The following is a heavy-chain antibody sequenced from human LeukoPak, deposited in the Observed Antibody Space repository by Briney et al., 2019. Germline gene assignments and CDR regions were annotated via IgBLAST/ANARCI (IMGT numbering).Heavy chain of an antibody. J-gene: IGHJ4*02. V-gene: IGHV3-23*01. Sequence: PGGSLRLSCAASGFTFSSYAMSWVRQAPGKGLEWVSAISGSGGSTYYADSVKGRFTISRDNSKNTLYLQMNSLRAEDTAVYYCIPRGPAVITMVRGPATQNFDYWGQGTLVTVSS. CDR1: GFTFSSYA. CDR3: IPRGPAVITMVRGPATQNFDY. CDR2: ISGSGGST. D-gene: IGHD3-10*01.